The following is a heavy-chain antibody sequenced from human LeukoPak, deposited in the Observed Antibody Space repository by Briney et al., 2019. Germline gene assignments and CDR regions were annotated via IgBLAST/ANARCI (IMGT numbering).Heavy chain of an antibody. CDR1: GSTFTYYH. Sequence: ASVTVSCTSSGSTFTYYHMHWERQAPGQGHEWMGWMNRNNGGTNYAHKFQGRVTMTRDTSIDVAYMELSSLRYDDTAVYYCGLVTPGNWWFDPWGQGTLVTVSS. J-gene: IGHJ5*02. D-gene: IGHD2-21*02. V-gene: IGHV1-2*02. CDR3: GLVTPGNWWFDP. CDR2: MNRNNGGT.